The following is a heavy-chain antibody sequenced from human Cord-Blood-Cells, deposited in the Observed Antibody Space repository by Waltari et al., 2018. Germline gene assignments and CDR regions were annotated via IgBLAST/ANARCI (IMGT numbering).Heavy chain of an antibody. V-gene: IGHV3-7*01. D-gene: IGHD6-6*01. CDR2: MKQDGSET. J-gene: IGHJ3*02. CDR1: GFTFSSYG. Sequence: EVQLVESGGGLVKTGGSLRLSCAASGFTFSSYGMSRVRQAPGKGLEWVANMKQDGSETYYVDSVKGRFTISRDNAKNSLYLQMNSLRAEDTAVYYCARALGEAARHWQHAFDIWGQGTMVTVSS. CDR3: ARALGEAARHWQHAFDI.